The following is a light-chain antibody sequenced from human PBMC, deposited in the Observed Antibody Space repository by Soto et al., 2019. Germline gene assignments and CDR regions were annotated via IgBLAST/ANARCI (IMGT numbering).Light chain of an antibody. Sequence: DIQMTQSPSTLSASVGDRVTITCRASKKINTWVAVYQEKPGKAPELLICGTTKLESGVPSRVSGSVSGTEFTLTICSLQPDDFATYYCQQYNTFWTFGPGTKVDIK. CDR1: KKINTW. CDR2: GTT. CDR3: QQYNTFWT. V-gene: IGKV1-5*01. J-gene: IGKJ1*01.